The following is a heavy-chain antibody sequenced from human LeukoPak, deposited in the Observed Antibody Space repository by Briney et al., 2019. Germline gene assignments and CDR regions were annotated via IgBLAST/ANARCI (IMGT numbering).Heavy chain of an antibody. Sequence: SVKVSCKASGGTFSSYAISWVRQAPGQGLEWMGGIIPIFDTATYAQKFQGRVTITADESTSTAYMELSSLRSDDTAVYYCARVFGYSYGPSNDAFDIWGQGTMVTVFS. CDR2: IIPIFDTA. D-gene: IGHD5-18*01. J-gene: IGHJ3*02. CDR3: ARVFGYSYGPSNDAFDI. V-gene: IGHV1-69*13. CDR1: GGTFSSYA.